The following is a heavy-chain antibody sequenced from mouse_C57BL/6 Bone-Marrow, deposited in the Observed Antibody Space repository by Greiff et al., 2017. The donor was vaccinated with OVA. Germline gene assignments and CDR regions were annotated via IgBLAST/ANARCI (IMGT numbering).Heavy chain of an antibody. CDR1: GFTFTDYY. CDR3: ARYDGYAWFAY. V-gene: IGHV7-3*01. J-gene: IGHJ3*01. Sequence: DVHLAESGGGLVQPGGSLSLSCAASGFTFTDYYMSWVRQPPGKALEWLGFIRNKANGYTTEYSASVKGRFTISRDNSQSILYLQMNALRAEDSATYYCARYDGYAWFAYWGQGTLVTVSA. D-gene: IGHD2-2*01. CDR2: IRNKANGYTT.